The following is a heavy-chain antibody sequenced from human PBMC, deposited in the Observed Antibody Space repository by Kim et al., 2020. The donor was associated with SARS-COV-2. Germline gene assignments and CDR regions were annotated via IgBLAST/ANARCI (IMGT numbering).Heavy chain of an antibody. Sequence: SETLSLTCTVSGGSISSGSYYWSWIRQPAGKGLEWIGRIYTSGSTNYNPSLKSRVTISVDTSKNQFSLKLSSVTAADTAVYYCARGSGWGSYSSSLYKSPRPSYWYFDLWGRGTLVTVSS. CDR1: GGSISSGSYY. CDR3: ARGSGWGSYSSSLYKSPRPSYWYFDL. J-gene: IGHJ2*01. CDR2: IYTSGST. D-gene: IGHD6-13*01. V-gene: IGHV4-61*02.